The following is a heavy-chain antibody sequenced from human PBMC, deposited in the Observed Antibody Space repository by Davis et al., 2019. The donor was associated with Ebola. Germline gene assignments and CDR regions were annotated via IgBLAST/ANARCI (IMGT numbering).Heavy chain of an antibody. D-gene: IGHD1-26*01. CDR1: GYTFTSYY. CDR2: INPSGGST. V-gene: IGHV1-46*01. Sequence: ASVKVSCKASGYTFTSYYMHWVRQAPGQGLEWMGIINPSGGSTSYAQKFQGRVTMTRDTSISTAYMELSRLRSDDTAVYYCARERVGATYYYMDVWGKGTTVTVSS. J-gene: IGHJ6*03. CDR3: ARERVGATYYYMDV.